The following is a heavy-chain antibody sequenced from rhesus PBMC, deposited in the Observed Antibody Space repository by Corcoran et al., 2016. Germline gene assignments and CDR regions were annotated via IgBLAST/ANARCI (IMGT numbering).Heavy chain of an antibody. J-gene: IGHJ4*01. CDR3: ASYSGSWNGNYFDY. CDR1: GGSISSSY. CDR2: SYGRGSST. V-gene: IGHV4-169*02. Sequence: QLQLQESGPGLVKPSETLSVTCAVSGGSISSSYWSWIRQAPGKGLEWIGYSYGRGSSTNYNPSLKSRVTLSVDTSKDQLSLKLSSVAAADTAVYYCASYSGSWNGNYFDYWGQGVLVTVSS. D-gene: IGHD6-25*01.